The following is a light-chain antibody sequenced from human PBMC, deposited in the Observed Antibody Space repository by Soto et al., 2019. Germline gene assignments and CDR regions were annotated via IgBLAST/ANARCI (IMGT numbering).Light chain of an antibody. J-gene: IGKJ4*01. CDR2: GAS. CDR1: QSVSNN. CDR3: QQYHKWPLT. V-gene: IGKV3-15*01. Sequence: EIVMTQSPATLSVSPGERATVPCRASQSVSNNLAWYQQKPGQAPSLLIYGASARATGIPARFSGSGYETEFTLTISSLQSEDFAVYYCQQYHKWPLTFGGGTRVEIK.